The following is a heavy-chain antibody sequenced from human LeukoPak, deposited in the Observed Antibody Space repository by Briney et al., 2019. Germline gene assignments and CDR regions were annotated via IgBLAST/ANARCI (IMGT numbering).Heavy chain of an antibody. CDR1: GYTFTGYY. J-gene: IGHJ5*02. CDR3: ARGEAMVILYNWFDP. V-gene: IGHV1-2*02. D-gene: IGHD5-18*01. Sequence: ASVKVSCKASGYTFTGYYMHWVRQAPGQGLEWMGWINPNSGGTNYAQKFQGRVTMTRDTSISTAYMELSRLRSDDTAVYYCARGEAMVILYNWFDPWGQGTLVTVSS. CDR2: INPNSGGT.